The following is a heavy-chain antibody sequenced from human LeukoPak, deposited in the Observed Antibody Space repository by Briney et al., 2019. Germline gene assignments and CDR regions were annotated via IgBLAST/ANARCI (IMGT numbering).Heavy chain of an antibody. V-gene: IGHV4-59*01. Sequence: SETLSLTCTVSGVSISSYYWSWIRQPPGKGLEWIGYIYYSGSTNYNPSLKSRVTIAVDTSKNQFSLKLSSVTAADTAVYYCARSREVVPAATYGDDAFDIWGQGTMVTVSS. D-gene: IGHD2-2*01. CDR3: ARSREVVPAATYGDDAFDI. CDR1: GVSISSYY. CDR2: IYYSGST. J-gene: IGHJ3*02.